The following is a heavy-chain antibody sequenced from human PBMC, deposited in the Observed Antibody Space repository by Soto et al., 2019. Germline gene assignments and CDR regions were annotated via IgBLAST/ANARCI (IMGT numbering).Heavy chain of an antibody. CDR3: AVGRRGATVTSSGYFDY. J-gene: IGHJ4*02. V-gene: IGHV4-34*01. CDR2: INHSGST. Sequence: SETLSLTCAVYGGSFSGYYWSWIRQPPGKGLEWIGEINHSGSTNYNPSLKSRVTISVDTSKNQFSLKLSSVTAADTAVYYCAVGRRGATVTSSGYFDYWGQGTLVTVSS. D-gene: IGHD4-4*01. CDR1: GGSFSGYY.